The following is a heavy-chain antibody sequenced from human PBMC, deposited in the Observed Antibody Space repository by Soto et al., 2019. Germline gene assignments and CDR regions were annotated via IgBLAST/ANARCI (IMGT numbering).Heavy chain of an antibody. V-gene: IGHV1-46*03. CDR1: GYTFTSYY. CDR2: INPSGGST. J-gene: IGHJ6*02. CDR3: ARNYDSSGYPGKDYGMDV. D-gene: IGHD3-22*01. Sequence: ASVKVSCKASGYTFTSYYMHWVRQAPGQGLEWMGIINPSGGSTSYAQKFQGRVTMTRDTSTSTVYMELSSLRSEDTTVYYCARNYDSSGYPGKDYGMDVWGQGTTVTVSS.